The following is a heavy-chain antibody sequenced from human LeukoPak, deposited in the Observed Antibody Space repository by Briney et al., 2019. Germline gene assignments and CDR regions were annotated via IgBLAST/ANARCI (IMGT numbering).Heavy chain of an antibody. D-gene: IGHD3-3*01. V-gene: IGHV3-7*03. CDR1: GFTFSSSW. CDR2: IKEDGTEK. Sequence: GGSLRLSCAASGFTFSSSWMNWVRQSPGKGLEWVANIKEDGTEKYYVGSVKGRFTIFRDNAKNSLYLQMNSLRAEDTAVYYCARPHNNWRWYFDLWGRGTLVTVSS. CDR3: ARPHNNWRWYFDL. J-gene: IGHJ2*01.